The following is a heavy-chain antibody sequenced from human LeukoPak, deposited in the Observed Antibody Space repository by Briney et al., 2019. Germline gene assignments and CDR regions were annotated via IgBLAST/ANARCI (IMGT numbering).Heavy chain of an antibody. V-gene: IGHV3-20*04. D-gene: IGHD3-22*01. J-gene: IGHJ4*02. CDR1: GFTFDDYG. Sequence: GGSLRLSCAASGFTFDDYGMSWVRQAPGKGLEWVSGINWNGGSTGYADSVKGRFTVSRDNAKNSLYLQMNSLRPEDTAFYYCARVRDIGYDTSTSEWGQGTLVTVSS. CDR3: ARVRDIGYDTSTSE. CDR2: INWNGGST.